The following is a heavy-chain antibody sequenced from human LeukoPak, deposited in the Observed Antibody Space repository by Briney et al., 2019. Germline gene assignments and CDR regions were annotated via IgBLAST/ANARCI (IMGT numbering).Heavy chain of an antibody. D-gene: IGHD1-26*01. V-gene: IGHV3-66*01. CDR2: IYSGGST. CDR3: AKTKGGP. J-gene: IGHJ5*02. CDR1: GFTVSSNY. Sequence: GGSLRLSCAASGFTVSSNYMSWVRQAPGMGLEWVSVIYSGGSTYYADSVKGRFIISRDNSKNTVYLQMNNLRAEDTAVYYCAKTKGGPCGQGTLVTVSS.